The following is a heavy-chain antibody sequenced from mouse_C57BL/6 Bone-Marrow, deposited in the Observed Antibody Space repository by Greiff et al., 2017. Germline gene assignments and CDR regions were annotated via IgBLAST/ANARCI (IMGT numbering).Heavy chain of an antibody. CDR1: GFTFSNYW. CDR2: IRLKSDNYAT. Sequence: EVMLVESGGGLVQPGGSMKLSCVASGFTFSNYWMNWVRQSPEQGLEWVALIRLKSDNYATHYAESVKGMFTISRDESKMSVYLQMNNLSAEDTGIYYCTERGDGADWGQGTTLTVSS. CDR3: TERGDGAD. D-gene: IGHD1-1*01. J-gene: IGHJ2*01. V-gene: IGHV6-3*01.